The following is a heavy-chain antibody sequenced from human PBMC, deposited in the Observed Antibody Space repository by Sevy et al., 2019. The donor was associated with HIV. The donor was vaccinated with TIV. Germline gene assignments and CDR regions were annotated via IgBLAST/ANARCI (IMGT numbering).Heavy chain of an antibody. V-gene: IGHV3-15*01. Sequence: GGSLRLSCAASGFTFSNAWMSWVRQAPGKVLEWVGRIKSKTDGGTIDYAAPVKGRFTISRDDSKNTLYLRMNSLKTEDTAVYYCTTPPVGALPFNYWGQGTLVTVSS. CDR3: TTPPVGALPFNY. J-gene: IGHJ4*02. D-gene: IGHD1-26*01. CDR1: GFTFSNAW. CDR2: IKSKTDGGTI.